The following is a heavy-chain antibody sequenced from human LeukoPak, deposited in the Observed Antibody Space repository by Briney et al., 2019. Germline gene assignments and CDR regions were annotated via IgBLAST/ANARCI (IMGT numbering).Heavy chain of an antibody. D-gene: IGHD3-22*01. J-gene: IGHJ4*02. V-gene: IGHV3-48*03. CDR2: IRSSGSTI. CDR1: GFTFSSYE. Sequence: PGGSLRLSCAASGFTFSSYEMKWVRQAPGKGLEWVSYIRSSGSTIYYADSVKGRFTISRDNAKNSLYLQMNSLRAEDTAVYYCARDESGDSSGYDYWGQGTLVTVSS. CDR3: ARDESGDSSGYDY.